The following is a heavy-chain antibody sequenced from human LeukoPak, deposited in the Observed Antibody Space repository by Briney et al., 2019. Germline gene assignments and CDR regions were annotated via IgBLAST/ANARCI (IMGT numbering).Heavy chain of an antibody. CDR2: ISGSGGST. D-gene: IGHD2-8*01. CDR3: VKDSPIYCTNGVCSKFDY. CDR1: GFTFSSYA. Sequence: GGSLRLSRAASGFTFSSYAMSWVRQAPGKGLEWVSAISGSGGSTYYADSVKGRFTISRDNSKNTLYLQMNSLRAEDTAVYYCVKDSPIYCTNGVCSKFDYWGQGTLVTVSS. J-gene: IGHJ4*02. V-gene: IGHV3-23*01.